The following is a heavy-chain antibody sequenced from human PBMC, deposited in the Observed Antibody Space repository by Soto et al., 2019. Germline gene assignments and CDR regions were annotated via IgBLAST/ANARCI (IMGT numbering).Heavy chain of an antibody. J-gene: IGHJ6*02. D-gene: IGHD5-12*01. CDR3: AMVDNNVTPTPQDV. CDR2: ISPYTGDT. V-gene: IGHV1-18*01. CDR1: GYIFVNYG. Sequence: QVQLVQSGDEMKKPGASVRVSCKASGYIFVNYGIAWVRQAPGQGLEWMGWISPYTGDTHSASKVQGRLTMTTDTSTSTAYMDLGSLTSDDTAVYYCAMVDNNVTPTPQDVWGQGTTFTVSS.